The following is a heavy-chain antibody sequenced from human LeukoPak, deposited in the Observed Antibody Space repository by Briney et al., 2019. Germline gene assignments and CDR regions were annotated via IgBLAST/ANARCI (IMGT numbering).Heavy chain of an antibody. CDR2: IYYSGST. CDR1: GGSISSGDYY. Sequence: SETLSLTCTVSGGSISSGDYYWSWIRPPPGKGLEWIGYIYYSGSTYYNPSLKSRVTISVDTSKNQFSLKLSSVTAADTAVYYCARDPGAMITFGGVSTNWGQGTLVTVSS. V-gene: IGHV4-30-4*01. J-gene: IGHJ4*02. D-gene: IGHD3-16*01. CDR3: ARDPGAMITFGGVSTN.